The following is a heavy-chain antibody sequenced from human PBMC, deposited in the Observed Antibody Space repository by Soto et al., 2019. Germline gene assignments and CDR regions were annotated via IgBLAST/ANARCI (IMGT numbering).Heavy chain of an antibody. CDR1: GGSISSSSYY. D-gene: IGHD6-19*01. CDR3: ATMGGQAVDGQDQVY. J-gene: IGHJ4*02. Sequence: SETLSLTCTVSGGSISSSSYYWGWIRQPPGKGLEWIGSIYYSGSTYYNPSLKSRVTISVDTSKNQFSLKLSSVTAADTAVYYCATMGGQAVDGQDQVYWCQGTLVTVAS. V-gene: IGHV4-39*01. CDR2: IYYSGST.